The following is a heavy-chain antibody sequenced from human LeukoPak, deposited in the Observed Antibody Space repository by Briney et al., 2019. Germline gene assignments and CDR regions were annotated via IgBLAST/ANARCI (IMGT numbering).Heavy chain of an antibody. J-gene: IGHJ4*02. CDR2: IKQDGSDK. Sequence: GGSLRLSCAASGFTFSSHWMSWVRQAPGKGLEWVANIKQDGSDKYYVDSVKGRFTISRDNAKNSLYLQMNSLRAEDTAVYYCATQASVGYWGQGTLVTVSS. D-gene: IGHD1-26*01. CDR1: GFTFSSHW. CDR3: ATQASVGY. V-gene: IGHV3-7*02.